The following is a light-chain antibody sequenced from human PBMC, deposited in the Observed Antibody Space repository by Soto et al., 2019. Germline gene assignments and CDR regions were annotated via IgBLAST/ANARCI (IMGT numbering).Light chain of an antibody. CDR1: SSNIGSNT. J-gene: IGLJ1*01. CDR2: SNN. Sequence: QSVLTQPPSASGSPGQRVTISCSGSSSNIGSNTVNWYQQLPGTAPKLLIYSNNQRPSGVPDRFSGSKSGTSASLAISGLQSGDEADYYCASWDDSLNGDVFGTATKVTVL. V-gene: IGLV1-44*01. CDR3: ASWDDSLNGDV.